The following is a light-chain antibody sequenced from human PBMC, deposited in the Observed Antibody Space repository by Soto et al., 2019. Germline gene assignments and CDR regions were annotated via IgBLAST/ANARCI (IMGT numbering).Light chain of an antibody. J-gene: IGKJ5*01. V-gene: IGKV2D-29*02. Sequence: DVVMTQTPLSLSVAPGQPASISCKSSQSLLHITGETFLFWYLQKPGQSPQLLTYEVSTRVSGVPDRFSGSGSGTDFTREISRVETDDVGIYYCMQSTQLTPTFGQGTRLVIE. CDR2: EVS. CDR1: QSLLHITGETF. CDR3: MQSTQLTPT.